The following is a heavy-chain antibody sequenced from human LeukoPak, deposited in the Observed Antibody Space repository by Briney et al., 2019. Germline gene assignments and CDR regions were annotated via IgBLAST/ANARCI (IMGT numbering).Heavy chain of an antibody. CDR1: GYTFTSCD. CDR2: MNPNRGNT. J-gene: IGHJ4*02. D-gene: IGHD6-19*01. Sequence: ASVKVSCKDSGYTFTSCDSNWVRQASGQGLEWVGWMNPNRGNTGYGQRFQGRITLTRDISIGTAYMELSNLTSEDTAIYYCTRGSSGRRDNWGQGTLVTVSA. V-gene: IGHV1-8*01. CDR3: TRGSSGRRDN.